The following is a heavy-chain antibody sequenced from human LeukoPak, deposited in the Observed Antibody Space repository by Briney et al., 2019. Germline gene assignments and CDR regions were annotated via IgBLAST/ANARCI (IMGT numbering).Heavy chain of an antibody. Sequence: PGGSLRLSCAASGFSFSSYWMSWVRQPPGKGLEWVANIKQDGNEKYYMDSVKGRFTISRDNAKNSLFLQMNSLRAEDTAVYYCARGFRGWYAEGFDSWGQGTLVTVSS. CDR1: GFSFSSYW. D-gene: IGHD6-19*01. CDR2: IKQDGNEK. V-gene: IGHV3-7*01. CDR3: ARGFRGWYAEGFDS. J-gene: IGHJ4*02.